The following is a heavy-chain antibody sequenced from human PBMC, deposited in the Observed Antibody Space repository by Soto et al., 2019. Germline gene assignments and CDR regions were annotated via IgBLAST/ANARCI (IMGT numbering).Heavy chain of an antibody. CDR3: ARTQYFWSGYLPRSFDP. D-gene: IGHD3-3*01. J-gene: IGHJ5*02. CDR2: INHSGST. Sequence: ASETLSLTCAVYGGSFSGYYWSWIRQPPGKGLEWIGEINHSGSTNYNPSLKSRVTISVDTSKNQFSLKLSSVTAADTAVYYCARTQYFWSGYLPRSFDPWGQGILVNVSS. CDR1: GGSFSGYY. V-gene: IGHV4-34*01.